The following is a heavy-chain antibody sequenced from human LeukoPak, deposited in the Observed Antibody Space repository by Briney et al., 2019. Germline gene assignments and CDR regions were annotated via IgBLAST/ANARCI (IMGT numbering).Heavy chain of an antibody. CDR2: IYTSGST. V-gene: IGHV4-4*07. CDR3: ARDRGTWNDDGFDY. Sequence: SETLSLTCTVSGGSISSYYWSWIRQPAGKGLEWIGRIYTSGSTNYNPSLKSRVSMSVDTSKNQFSLKLSSVTAADTAVYYCARDRGTWNDDGFDYWGQGTLVTVSS. D-gene: IGHD1-1*01. CDR1: GGSISSYY. J-gene: IGHJ4*02.